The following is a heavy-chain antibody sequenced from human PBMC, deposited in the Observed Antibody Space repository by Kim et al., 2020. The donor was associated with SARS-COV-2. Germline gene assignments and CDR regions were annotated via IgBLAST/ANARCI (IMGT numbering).Heavy chain of an antibody. Sequence: GGSLRLSCAASGFTFSSYAMSWVRQAPGRGLEWVSTISGTGGSTYYGAAVKGRFSISRDNSKTTLYLQMNSLRAEDTALYYWAKATNYASYFDYWGQGTL. D-gene: IGHD1-7*01. J-gene: IGHJ4*02. CDR2: ISGTGGST. CDR3: AKATNYASYFDY. CDR1: GFTFSSYA. V-gene: IGHV3-23*01.